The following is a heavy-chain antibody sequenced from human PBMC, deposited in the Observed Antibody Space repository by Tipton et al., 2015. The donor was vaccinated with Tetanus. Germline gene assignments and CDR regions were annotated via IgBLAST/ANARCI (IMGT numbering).Heavy chain of an antibody. Sequence: TLSLTCDVSGGPVSSSNWWSWVRQAPGKGLEWIGEIYYSGTTNYNPSLKSRVTISTDKSKNHVSLRLNSVTAADTAVYFCARTPDYFYGMHVWGQGTTVTVSS. CDR3: ARTPDYFYGMHV. J-gene: IGHJ6*02. V-gene: IGHV4-4*01. CDR1: GGPVSSSNW. CDR2: IYYSGTT.